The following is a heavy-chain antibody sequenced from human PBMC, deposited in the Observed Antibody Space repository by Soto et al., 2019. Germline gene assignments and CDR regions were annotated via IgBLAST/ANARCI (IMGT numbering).Heavy chain of an antibody. Sequence: PVGSLRLSCAASGFTFSRHWMHWVRQTPGKGPVWVSRINDDGSSTKYADSVKGRFTIARDNAKNTVFLQMSSLRAEDTAVYYCAREVIAATGTIRWFDPWGQGTQVTVSS. V-gene: IGHV3-74*03. CDR2: INDDGSST. CDR3: AREVIAATGTIRWFDP. D-gene: IGHD6-25*01. CDR1: GFTFSRHW. J-gene: IGHJ5*02.